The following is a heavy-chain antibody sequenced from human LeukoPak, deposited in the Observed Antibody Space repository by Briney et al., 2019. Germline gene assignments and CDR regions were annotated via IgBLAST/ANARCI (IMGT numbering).Heavy chain of an antibody. D-gene: IGHD6-6*01. CDR1: GGSFSGYY. J-gene: IGHJ4*02. Sequence: SETLSLTCAVYGGSFSGYYWSWIRQPPGKGLEWIGEINHSGSTNYNPSLKSRVTISVDTSKNQFSLKLSSVTAADTAVYYCARGPHIAACLDYWGQGTLVTVSS. CDR3: ARGPHIAACLDY. CDR2: INHSGST. V-gene: IGHV4-34*01.